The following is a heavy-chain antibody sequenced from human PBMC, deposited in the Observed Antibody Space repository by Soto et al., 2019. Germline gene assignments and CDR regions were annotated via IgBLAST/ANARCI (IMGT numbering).Heavy chain of an antibody. CDR2: IYPGDSDT. D-gene: IGHD3-22*01. CDR3: ARHHDSSGYTNAFDI. Sequence: GESLKISCKGSGYIFTNYWIGWARQMPGKGLEWMGIIYPGDSDTRYSPSFQGQVTISGDKSISTAYLQWSSLKASDTAMYYCARHHDSSGYTNAFDIWGQGTMVTVSS. CDR1: GYIFTNYW. V-gene: IGHV5-51*01. J-gene: IGHJ3*02.